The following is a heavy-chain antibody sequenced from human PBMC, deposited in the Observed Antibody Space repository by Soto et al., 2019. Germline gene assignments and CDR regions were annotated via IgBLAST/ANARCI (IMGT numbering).Heavy chain of an antibody. CDR3: ARGTTYSGSPKLED. CDR1: GDSISTYY. CDR2: IFSSGSA. Sequence: PSETLSLTCTVSGDSISTYYWSFIRQPPGKGLEWLGNIFSSGSANYNPSLKSRVTISVDTSKNQFSLKLKSVTAADTAVYYCARGTTYSGSPKLEDWGPGTLVTVSS. V-gene: IGHV4-59*01. J-gene: IGHJ4*02. D-gene: IGHD1-26*01.